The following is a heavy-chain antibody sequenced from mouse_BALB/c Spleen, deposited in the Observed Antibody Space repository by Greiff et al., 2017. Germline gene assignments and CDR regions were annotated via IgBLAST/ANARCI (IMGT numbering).Heavy chain of an antibody. D-gene: IGHD4-1*01. CDR1: GFSLTSYG. J-gene: IGHJ2*01. CDR3: ARDPWGLYYFDY. CDR2: IWAGGST. Sequence: VQLQQSGPGLVAPSQSLSITCTVSGFSLTSYGVHWVRQPPGKGLEWLGVIWAGGSTNYNSALMSRLSISKDNSKSKVFLKMNSLQTDDTAMYYYARDPWGLYYFDYWGQGTTLTVSS. V-gene: IGHV2-9*02.